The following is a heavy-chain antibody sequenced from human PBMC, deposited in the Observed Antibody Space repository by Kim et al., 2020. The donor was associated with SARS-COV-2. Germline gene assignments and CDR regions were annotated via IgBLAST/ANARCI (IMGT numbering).Heavy chain of an antibody. D-gene: IGHD5-12*01. V-gene: IGHV1-18*01. Sequence: ASVKVSCKASGYTFTSYGISWVRQAPGQGLEWMGWISAYNGNTNYAQKLQGRVTMTTDTSTSTAYMELRSLRSDDTAVYYCAREGDGYNRGYYYGMDVWGQGTTVTVSS. CDR3: AREGDGYNRGYYYGMDV. CDR2: ISAYNGNT. CDR1: GYTFTSYG. J-gene: IGHJ6*02.